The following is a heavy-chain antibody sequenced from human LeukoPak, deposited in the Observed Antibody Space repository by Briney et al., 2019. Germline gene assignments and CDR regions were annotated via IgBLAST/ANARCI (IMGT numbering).Heavy chain of an antibody. Sequence: ASVKVSCKASGGTFSSYAISWVRQAPGQGLEWMGRIIPILGIANYAQKFQGRVTITADKSTSTAYMELSSLRSEDTAVYYCEKNPAYEILTGYSFDYWGQGTLVTVSS. V-gene: IGHV1-69*04. CDR2: IIPILGIA. CDR3: EKNPAYEILTGYSFDY. D-gene: IGHD3-9*01. CDR1: GGTFSSYA. J-gene: IGHJ4*02.